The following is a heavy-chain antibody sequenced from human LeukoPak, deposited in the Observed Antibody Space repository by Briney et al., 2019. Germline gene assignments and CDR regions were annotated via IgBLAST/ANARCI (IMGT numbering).Heavy chain of an antibody. J-gene: IGHJ4*02. CDR1: GFTFSSYA. D-gene: IGHD3-22*01. CDR3: ARGSLDSSGYCDY. CDR2: ISYDRSNK. Sequence: PGGSLRLSCAASGFTFSSYAMHWVRQAPGKGLEWVAVISYDRSNKYYADSVKGRFTISRDNSKNTPYLQMNSLRAEDTAVYYCARGSLDSSGYCDYWGQGTLVTVSS. V-gene: IGHV3-30*04.